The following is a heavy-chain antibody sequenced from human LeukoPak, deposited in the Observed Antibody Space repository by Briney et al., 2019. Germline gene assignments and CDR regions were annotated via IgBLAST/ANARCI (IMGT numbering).Heavy chain of an antibody. D-gene: IGHD5-18*01. CDR1: GFTFDDYG. CDR2: ISWDGDVT. CDR3: DRGNSPPDALDS. Sequence: PGGSLRLSCAASGFTFDDYGMHWVRRAPGKGLEGVSFISWDGDVTYFGDSVKGRFTISRDNSKSSLYLQMNSQSAEDTAFFFCDRGNSPPDALDSWGQGTMVTVSS. J-gene: IGHJ3*02. V-gene: IGHV3-43D*04.